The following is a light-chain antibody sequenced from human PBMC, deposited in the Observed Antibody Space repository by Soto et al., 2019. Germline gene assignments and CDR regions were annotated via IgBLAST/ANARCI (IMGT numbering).Light chain of an antibody. CDR3: QQYGGSPRT. J-gene: IGKJ1*01. Sequence: WPQETVCLCLSPADRASLSCRASQSVSSSYLAWYQQKPGQAPRLLIYGASSRATGIPDRFSGSGSGTDFTLTISRLEPEDFAVYYCQQYGGSPRTFGQGAKVDIK. CDR2: GAS. V-gene: IGKV3-20*01. CDR1: QSVSSSY.